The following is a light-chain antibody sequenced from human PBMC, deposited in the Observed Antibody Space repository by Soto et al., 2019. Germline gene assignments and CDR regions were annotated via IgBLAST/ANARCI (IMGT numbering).Light chain of an antibody. CDR2: EVS. CDR3: SSYTSASTLV. V-gene: IGLV2-8*01. Sequence: QSVLTQPPSASGSPGQSVTISCTGTSSDIGAYNYVSWYQQYPGKAPKLIIYEVSQRPSGVPDRFSGSKSGNTASLTVSGLQLEDEADYYCSSYTSASTLVFETGTKVTVL. CDR1: SSDIGAYNY. J-gene: IGLJ1*01.